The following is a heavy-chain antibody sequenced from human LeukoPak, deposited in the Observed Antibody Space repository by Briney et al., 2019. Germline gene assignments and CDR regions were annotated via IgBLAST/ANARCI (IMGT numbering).Heavy chain of an antibody. CDR1: GFTFSTYA. Sequence: PGGSLRLSCAPSGFTFSTYAMSWVRRAPGKGLEWVSAISASGSRTYYAGSVKGRFTVSRDNSKDTLYLQMNSLRAEDTAVYYCAKEVWPGNTGWHLFDSWGQGTLVTVSS. CDR3: AKEVWPGNTGWHLFDS. CDR2: ISASGSRT. D-gene: IGHD1-14*01. J-gene: IGHJ4*02. V-gene: IGHV3-23*01.